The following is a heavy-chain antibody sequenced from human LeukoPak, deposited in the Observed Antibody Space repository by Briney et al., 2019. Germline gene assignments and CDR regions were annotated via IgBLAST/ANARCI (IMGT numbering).Heavy chain of an antibody. CDR3: ARHNPDSSGYYYAFDY. Sequence: GESLKISRKGSGYSFPSYWIGWVRQMPGKGLEWMGIIYPRDSDTRYSPSFQGQVTISADKSISTASPQWSSLKASDTAMYYCARHNPDSSGYYYAFDYWGQGTLVTVSS. V-gene: IGHV5-51*01. CDR1: GYSFPSYW. J-gene: IGHJ4*02. CDR2: IYPRDSDT. D-gene: IGHD3-22*01.